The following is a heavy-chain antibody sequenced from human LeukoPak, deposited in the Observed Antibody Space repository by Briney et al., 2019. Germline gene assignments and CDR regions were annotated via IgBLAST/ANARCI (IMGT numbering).Heavy chain of an antibody. CDR2: ISYDGSNK. Sequence: GGSLRLSCAASGFTFSSYGMPWVRQAPGKGLEWVAVISYDGSNKYYADSVKGRFTISRDNSKNTLYLQMNSLRAEDTAVYYCAKAPNLDYYYYGMDVWGQGTTVTVSS. V-gene: IGHV3-30*18. CDR3: AKAPNLDYYYYGMDV. CDR1: GFTFSSYG. J-gene: IGHJ6*02.